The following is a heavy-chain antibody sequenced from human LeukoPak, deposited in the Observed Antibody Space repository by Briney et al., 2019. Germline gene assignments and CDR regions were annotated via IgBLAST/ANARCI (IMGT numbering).Heavy chain of an antibody. J-gene: IGHJ3*02. CDR3: AREGGLRFLEWLLLDAFDI. CDR2: INHSGST. V-gene: IGHV4-34*01. CDR1: GGSFSGYY. D-gene: IGHD3-3*01. Sequence: SETLSLTCAVYGGSFSGYYWSWIRQPPGKGLEWIGEINHSGSTNYNPSLKSRVTISVDTSKNQFSLKLSSVTAADTAVYYCAREGGLRFLEWLLLDAFDIWGQGTMVTVSS.